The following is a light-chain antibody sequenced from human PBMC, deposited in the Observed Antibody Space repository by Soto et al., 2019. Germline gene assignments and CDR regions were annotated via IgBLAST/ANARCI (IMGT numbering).Light chain of an antibody. Sequence: DIQMTQSPSSVSASVGDRVTITCRASQGISNWLAWYQQQPGKAPKLLIYAASSLQSGVPSRFSGGGSGTQFTLIISSLQPEDFATYYCQQNNTFPPLTFGGGTKVEIK. CDR3: QQNNTFPPLT. V-gene: IGKV1-12*01. CDR1: QGISNW. CDR2: AAS. J-gene: IGKJ4*01.